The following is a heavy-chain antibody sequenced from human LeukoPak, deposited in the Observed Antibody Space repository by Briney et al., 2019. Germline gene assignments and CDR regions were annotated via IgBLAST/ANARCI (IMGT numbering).Heavy chain of an antibody. CDR1: GYTFTGYY. J-gene: IGHJ6*02. V-gene: IGHV1-2*02. D-gene: IGHD3-22*01. Sequence: GASVKVSCKASGYTFTGYYMHWVRQAPGQGLEWMGWINPNSGGTNYAQKFQGRVTMTRDTSTSTAYMELSRLRSDDTAVYYCARDYYDSRGYRSSTFGMDVWGQGTTVTVSS. CDR3: ARDYYDSRGYRSSTFGMDV. CDR2: INPNSGGT.